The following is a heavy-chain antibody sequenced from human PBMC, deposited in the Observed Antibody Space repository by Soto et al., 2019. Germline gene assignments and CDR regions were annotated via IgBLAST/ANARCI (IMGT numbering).Heavy chain of an antibody. D-gene: IGHD3-16*01. Sequence: ASVKVSCKTSGYLFTTYDINWVRQAAGRGLEWMGRVNPNNGKTDYAQNFQGRLTMTRDTSISTVYMELSSLTSEDTAVYYCAKDFGGLYNWFDPWGQGTLVTV. CDR2: VNPNNGKT. CDR1: GYLFTTYD. V-gene: IGHV1-8*01. J-gene: IGHJ5*02. CDR3: AKDFGGLYNWFDP.